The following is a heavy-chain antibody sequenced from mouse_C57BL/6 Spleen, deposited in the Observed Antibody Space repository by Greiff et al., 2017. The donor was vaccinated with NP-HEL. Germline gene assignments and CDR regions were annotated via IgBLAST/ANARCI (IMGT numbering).Heavy chain of an antibody. V-gene: IGHV1-80*01. J-gene: IGHJ3*01. Sequence: QVQLKESGAELVKPGASVKISCKASGYAFSSYWMNWVKQRPGKGLEWIGQIYPGDGDTNYNGKFKGKATLTADKSSSTAYMQLSSLTSEDSAVYFCAREGDYGNYDAWFAYWGQGTLVTVSA. CDR1: GYAFSSYW. CDR2: IYPGDGDT. D-gene: IGHD2-1*01. CDR3: AREGDYGNYDAWFAY.